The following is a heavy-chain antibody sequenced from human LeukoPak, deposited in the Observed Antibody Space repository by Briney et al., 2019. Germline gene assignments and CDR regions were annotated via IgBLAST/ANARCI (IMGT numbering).Heavy chain of an antibody. Sequence: GGSLRLSCAASGFTFSDHYMDWVRQAPGKGLEWVSAVSGSGGDTYNADSVKGRFTISRDNSKNTVYLQMNSLRAEDTALYYCAKMARYSNTWADYWGQGTLVTVSS. J-gene: IGHJ4*02. V-gene: IGHV3-23*01. CDR3: AKMARYSNTWADY. CDR2: VSGSGGDT. CDR1: GFTFSDHY. D-gene: IGHD6-13*01.